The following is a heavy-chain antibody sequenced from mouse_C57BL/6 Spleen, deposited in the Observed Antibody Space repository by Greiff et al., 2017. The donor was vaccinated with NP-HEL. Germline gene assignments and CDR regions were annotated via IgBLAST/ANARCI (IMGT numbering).Heavy chain of an antibody. CDR2: INPNNGGT. Sequence: EVQLQQSGPELVKPGASVKISCKASGYTFTDYYMNWVKQSHGKSLEWIGDINPNNGGTSYNQKFKGKATLTVDKSSSTAYMELRSLTSEDSAVYYCASVYDYGAMDYWGQGTSVTVAS. V-gene: IGHV1-26*01. J-gene: IGHJ4*01. CDR1: GYTFTDYY. CDR3: ASVYDYGAMDY. D-gene: IGHD2-3*01.